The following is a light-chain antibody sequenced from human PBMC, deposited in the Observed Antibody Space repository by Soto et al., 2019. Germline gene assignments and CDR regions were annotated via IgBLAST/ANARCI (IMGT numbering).Light chain of an antibody. CDR3: QHYNSLSS. CDR1: QTISSW. Sequence: DIQMTQSPSPLSASVGDRVTLTCRASQTISSWLAWYQQNPGKAPKLLIYDVSTLGSGVPSRFSGSGSGTDFTLTISSLQADDFATYYCQHYNSLSSFGPGTKVDI. J-gene: IGKJ3*01. V-gene: IGKV1-5*01. CDR2: DVS.